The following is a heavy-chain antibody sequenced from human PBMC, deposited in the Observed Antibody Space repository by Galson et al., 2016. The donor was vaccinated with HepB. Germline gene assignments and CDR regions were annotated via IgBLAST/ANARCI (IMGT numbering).Heavy chain of an antibody. CDR2: ISGSGGSI. Sequence: SLRLSCAASGFPFSTYGMSWVRQAPGKGLEWVSGISGSGGSIYSADSVKGRFTISRDNSKNTLYLQMNSLRADDTAVYYCAKKSLVAGTATYVFDNWGQGTRVTGSS. CDR3: AKKSLVAGTATYVFDN. V-gene: IGHV3-23*01. J-gene: IGHJ4*02. CDR1: GFPFSTYG. D-gene: IGHD6-19*01.